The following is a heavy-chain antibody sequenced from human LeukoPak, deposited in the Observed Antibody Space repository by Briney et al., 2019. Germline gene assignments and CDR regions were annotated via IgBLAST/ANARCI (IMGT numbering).Heavy chain of an antibody. J-gene: IGHJ4*02. D-gene: IGHD6-6*01. CDR2: IYYSGST. CDR3: ARGKFLRYSSSSQNFDY. V-gene: IGHV4-39*07. CDR1: GGSISSSSYF. Sequence: SETLSLTCTVSGGSISSSSYFWGWIRQPPGKGLEWIGSIYYSGSTFYNPSLKSRVTMSVDTSKNQFSLKLNSVTAADTAVYYCARGKFLRYSSSSQNFDYWGQGTLVTVSS.